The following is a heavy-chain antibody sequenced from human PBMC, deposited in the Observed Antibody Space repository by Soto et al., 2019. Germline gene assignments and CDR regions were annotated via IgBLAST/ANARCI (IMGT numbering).Heavy chain of an antibody. CDR1: GFTFSSYG. CDR2: IWYDGSNK. V-gene: IGHV3-33*01. J-gene: IGHJ6*03. Sequence: GGSLRLSCAASGFTFSSYGMHWVRQAPGKGLEWVAVIWYDGSNKYYADSVKGRFTISRDNSKNTLYLQMNSLRAEDTAVYYCARDGRLTGPYYYYMDVWGKGTTVTVSS. D-gene: IGHD1-20*01. CDR3: ARDGRLTGPYYYYMDV.